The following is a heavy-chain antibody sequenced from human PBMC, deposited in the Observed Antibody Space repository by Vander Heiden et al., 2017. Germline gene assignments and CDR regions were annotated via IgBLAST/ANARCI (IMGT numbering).Heavy chain of an antibody. CDR3: AHRLRLQSYWNYGRFDY. V-gene: IGHV2-5*02. Sequence: QITLKESGPTLVNPTQTLTLTCTSSGFALSNNGVGVGGIRQPPGEALEWLALIYWDDDKRYSPSLRSRLTITKDTSKNQVVLTMTNMGPEDTATYYCAHRLRLQSYWNYGRFDYWVQGTLVTVSS. CDR2: IYWDDDK. D-gene: IGHD1-7*01. CDR1: GFALSNNGVG. J-gene: IGHJ4*02.